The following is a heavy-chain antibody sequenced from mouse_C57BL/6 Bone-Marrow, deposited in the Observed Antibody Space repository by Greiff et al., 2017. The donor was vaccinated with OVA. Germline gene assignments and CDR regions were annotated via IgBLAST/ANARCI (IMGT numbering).Heavy chain of an antibody. Sequence: VKLVESGAELARPGASVKLSCKASGYTFTSYGISWVKQRTGQGLVWIGEIYPRSGNTYYNEKFKGKATLTADKSSSTAYMELRSLTSEHSAVYFCARRGWLLPWFAYWGQGTLVTVSA. J-gene: IGHJ3*01. CDR2: IYPRSGNT. CDR1: GYTFTSYG. CDR3: ARRGWLLPWFAY. D-gene: IGHD2-3*01. V-gene: IGHV1-81*01.